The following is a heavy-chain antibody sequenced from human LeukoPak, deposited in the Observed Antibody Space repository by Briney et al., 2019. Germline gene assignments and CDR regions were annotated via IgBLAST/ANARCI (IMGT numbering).Heavy chain of an antibody. D-gene: IGHD3-9*01. J-gene: IGHJ4*02. Sequence: ASVKVSCKASGGTFSSYAISWVRQAPGQGLEWMGRIIPILGIANYAQKFQGRVTITADKSTSTAYMELSSLRSEDTAVYYCTRARYYDILTGSNDYWGQGTLVTVSS. CDR2: IIPILGIA. CDR3: TRARYYDILTGSNDY. V-gene: IGHV1-69*04. CDR1: GGTFSSYA.